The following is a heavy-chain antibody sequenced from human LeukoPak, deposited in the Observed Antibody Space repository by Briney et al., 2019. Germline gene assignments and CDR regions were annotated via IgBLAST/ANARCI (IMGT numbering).Heavy chain of an antibody. CDR1: GDSVSSSSAA. Sequence: SQTLSLTCAISGDSVSSSSAAWNWIRQSPSRGLEWLGRTYYGTRWYNDYAVSMKSRITINPDTSKNQFSLQLNSLTPEDTAVYYCARDFPSTSWYAMNWFDPWGQGTLVTVSS. V-gene: IGHV6-1*01. J-gene: IGHJ5*02. CDR3: ARDFPSTSWYAMNWFDP. CDR2: TYYGTRWYN. D-gene: IGHD6-13*01.